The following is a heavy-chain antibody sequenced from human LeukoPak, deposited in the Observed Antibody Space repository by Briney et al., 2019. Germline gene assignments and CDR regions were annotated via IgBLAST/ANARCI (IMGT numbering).Heavy chain of an antibody. CDR3: ARGRARSTSCYAVH. V-gene: IGHV3-7*01. Sequence: PGGSLRLSCVASGFSFSTYWMIWVRQAPGKGLEWVANIKQDGSEKYYVDSVKGRFTISRDNAKNSLYLQMNSLRADDTAVYYCARGRARSTSCYAVHWGQGTLVTVSS. J-gene: IGHJ4*02. D-gene: IGHD2-2*01. CDR2: IKQDGSEK. CDR1: GFSFSTYW.